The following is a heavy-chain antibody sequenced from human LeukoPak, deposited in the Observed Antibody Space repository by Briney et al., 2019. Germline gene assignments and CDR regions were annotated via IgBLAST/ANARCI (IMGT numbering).Heavy chain of an antibody. CDR2: INWNGGST. Sequence: PGGSLRLSCVASGFTFDDYEMSWVRQAPGKGLEWVSGINWNGGSTGYADSVKGRFTIFRDNAKNSLYLQMNSLRAEDTALYYCNGYCSSASCYSDMDVWGQGTTVTVSS. J-gene: IGHJ6*02. CDR3: NGYCSSASCYSDMDV. D-gene: IGHD2-2*02. CDR1: GFTFDDYE. V-gene: IGHV3-20*04.